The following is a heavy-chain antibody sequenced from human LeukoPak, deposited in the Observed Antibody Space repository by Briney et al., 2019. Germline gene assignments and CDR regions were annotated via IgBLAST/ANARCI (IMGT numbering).Heavy chain of an antibody. V-gene: IGHV3-9*01. CDR3: ARGRYSSGWYLGYIFDY. D-gene: IGHD6-19*01. CDR2: ISWNSDTI. Sequence: GGSLRLSCAASGFTFDDYAMHWVRQTPGKGLEWVSGISWNSDTIGYADSVKGRFTISRDNAKNSLYLQMNSLRAEDTAVYYCARGRYSSGWYLGYIFDYWGQGTLVTVSS. J-gene: IGHJ4*02. CDR1: GFTFDDYA.